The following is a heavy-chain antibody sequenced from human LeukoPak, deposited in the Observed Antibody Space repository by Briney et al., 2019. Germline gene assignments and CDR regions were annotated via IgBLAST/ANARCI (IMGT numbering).Heavy chain of an antibody. Sequence: SETLSLTCAVSGASLSSYSWSWLRQPAGKGLEWIGRIYTSGSTNYNPSLNYNPSLKSRVTMSVDTSKNQFSLKLSSVTAADTAVYYCAGELVPYSGFYYYFYMDVWGKGTTVTVSS. J-gene: IGHJ6*03. CDR3: AGELVPYSGFYYYFYMDV. CDR2: IYTSGSTNYNPSL. V-gene: IGHV4-4*07. CDR1: GASLSSYS. D-gene: IGHD5-12*01.